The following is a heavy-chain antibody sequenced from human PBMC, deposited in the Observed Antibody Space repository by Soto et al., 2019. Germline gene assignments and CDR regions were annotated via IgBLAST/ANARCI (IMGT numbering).Heavy chain of an antibody. Sequence: SETLCLACTVSGGSISSGGYYWSWIRQHPGKGLEWIGYIYYSGSTYYNPSLKSRVTISVDTSKNQFSLKLSSVTAADTAAYYCPRGEYFDYWGQATLVTVSS. CDR2: IYYSGST. CDR1: GGSISSGGYY. CDR3: PRGEYFDY. D-gene: IGHD1-26*01. J-gene: IGHJ4*02. V-gene: IGHV4-31*03.